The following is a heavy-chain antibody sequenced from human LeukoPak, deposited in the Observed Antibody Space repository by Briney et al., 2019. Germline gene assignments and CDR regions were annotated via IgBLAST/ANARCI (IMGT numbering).Heavy chain of an antibody. CDR2: IAANGGTI. J-gene: IGHJ4*02. D-gene: IGHD6-19*01. CDR1: GFTFNRHA. CDR3: AKDWVAVANTPTGIDY. Sequence: GGSLRLSCAASGFTFNRHAMTWVRQAPGKGLQWVSSIAANGGTIYYLGSVKGWFTISRDNSKNTVYLQMNSLRAEDTALYYCAKDWVAVANTPTGIDYWGQGTLLTVSS. V-gene: IGHV3-23*01.